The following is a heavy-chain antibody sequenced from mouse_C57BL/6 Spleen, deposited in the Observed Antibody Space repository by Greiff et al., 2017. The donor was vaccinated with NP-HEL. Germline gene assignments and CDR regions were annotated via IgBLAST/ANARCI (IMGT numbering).Heavy chain of an antibody. D-gene: IGHD2-4*01. CDR3: ARYDYDGFDY. Sequence: EVQLQQSGPELVKPGASVKISCKASGYSFTGYYMNWVKQSPEKSLEWIGEINPSTGGTTYNQKFKAKATLTVDKSSSTAYMQLKSLTSDDSAVYYCARYDYDGFDYWGQGTTLTVSS. J-gene: IGHJ2*01. CDR2: INPSTGGT. V-gene: IGHV1-42*01. CDR1: GYSFTGYY.